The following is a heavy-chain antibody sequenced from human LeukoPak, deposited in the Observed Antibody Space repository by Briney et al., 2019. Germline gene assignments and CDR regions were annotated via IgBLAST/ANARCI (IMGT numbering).Heavy chain of an antibody. CDR3: AKDQASWDYYDSSGYYPDAFDI. D-gene: IGHD3-22*01. CDR1: GFTFSSYA. V-gene: IGHV3-23*01. Sequence: GGSLRLSCAASGFTFSSYAMSWVRQTPGKGLEWVSAISGSGGSTYYADSVKGRFTISRDNSKNTLYLQMNSLRAEDTAVYYCAKDQASWDYYDSSGYYPDAFDIWGQGTMVTVSS. J-gene: IGHJ3*02. CDR2: ISGSGGST.